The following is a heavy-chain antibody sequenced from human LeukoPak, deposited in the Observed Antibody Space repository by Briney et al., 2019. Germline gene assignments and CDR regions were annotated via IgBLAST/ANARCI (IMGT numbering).Heavy chain of an antibody. CDR1: GYTFTSYG. CDR2: ISAYNGNT. J-gene: IGHJ6*03. CDR3: ARVPLYYYYMDV. V-gene: IGHV1-18*01. Sequence: ASVKVSCKASGYTFTSYGISWVRQAPGQGLEWMGWISAYNGNTNYAQKLQGRVTMATDTSTSTAYMELRSLRSDDTAVYYCARVPLYYYYMDVWGKGTTVTVSS.